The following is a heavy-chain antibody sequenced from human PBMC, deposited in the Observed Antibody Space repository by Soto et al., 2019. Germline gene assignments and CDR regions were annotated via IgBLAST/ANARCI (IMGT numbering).Heavy chain of an antibody. Sequence: ASVKVSCKASGYAFTSYAMHWVRQAPGQRLEWMGWINAGNGNTKYSQKFQGRVTITRDTSASTAYMELSSLRSEDTAVYYCARTLSGWQRADFDYWGQGTLVTVSS. J-gene: IGHJ4*02. D-gene: IGHD6-19*01. CDR3: ARTLSGWQRADFDY. CDR2: INAGNGNT. V-gene: IGHV1-3*01. CDR1: GYAFTSYA.